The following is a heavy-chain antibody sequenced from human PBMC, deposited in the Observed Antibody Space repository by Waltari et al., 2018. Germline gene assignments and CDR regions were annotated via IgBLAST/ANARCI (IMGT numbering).Heavy chain of an antibody. CDR3: VRGVAVAGNPNWFDP. CDR2: ITGDGSVK. V-gene: IGHV3-74*01. D-gene: IGHD6-19*01. CDR1: GFTFSTYW. Sequence: EVQLVESGGGLVQPGGSLTLSCAASGFTFSTYWMHWVRQAPGKGPVWVSRITGDGSVKGYEDSVKGRFTISRDNAKNTVYLQMNSLRAEDSAFYYCVRGVAVAGNPNWFDPWGQGTLVTVSS. J-gene: IGHJ5*02.